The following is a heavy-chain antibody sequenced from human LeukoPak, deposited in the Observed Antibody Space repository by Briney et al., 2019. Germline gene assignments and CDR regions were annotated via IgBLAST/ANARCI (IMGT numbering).Heavy chain of an antibody. V-gene: IGHV3-23*01. D-gene: IGHD3-3*01. CDR3: AKDETGFLNYFHY. J-gene: IGHJ4*02. CDR2: IDSSGTKT. CDR1: GFTFSSYT. Sequence: GGSLRLSCAASGFTFSSYTMSWVRQAPGKGLAWFSGIDSSGTKTTYADSVKGRFTISRDNPRNTLYLQMNSLRAEDTAVYYCAKDETGFLNYFHYWGQGALVTVSS.